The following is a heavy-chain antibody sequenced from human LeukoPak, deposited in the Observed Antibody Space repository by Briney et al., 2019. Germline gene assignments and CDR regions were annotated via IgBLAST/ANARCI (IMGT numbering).Heavy chain of an antibody. CDR2: ISWDGGST. CDR3: ARVGAATFYWYYMDV. V-gene: IGHV3-43*01. D-gene: IGHD2-15*01. J-gene: IGHJ6*03. Sequence: GGSLRLSCAASGFTFDDYTMHWVRQAPGKGLEWVSLISWDGGSTYYADSVKGRFTISRDNSKNSLYLQINSLRVGDTAVYFCARVGAATFYWYYMDVWGKGTTVTVSS. CDR1: GFTFDDYT.